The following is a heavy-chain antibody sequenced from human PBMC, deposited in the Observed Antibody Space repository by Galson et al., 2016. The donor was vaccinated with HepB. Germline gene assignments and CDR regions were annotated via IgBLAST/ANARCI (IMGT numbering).Heavy chain of an antibody. CDR1: GGSISSGGYS. J-gene: IGHJ5*02. D-gene: IGHD2-2*01. CDR3: ARVATIVPANIAQYGNWFDP. CDR2: VHHIGSP. Sequence: TLSLTCAVSGGSISSGGYSWSWIRQPPGKGLEWIGSVHHIGSPHYNPSLKSRVTISLDGSKNQFSLKVISVTAADTAVYFCARVATIVPANIAQYGNWFDPWGQGTLVTVSS. V-gene: IGHV4-30-2*01.